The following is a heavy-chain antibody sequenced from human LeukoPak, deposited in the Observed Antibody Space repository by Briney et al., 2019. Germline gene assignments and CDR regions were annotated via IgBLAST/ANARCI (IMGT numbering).Heavy chain of an antibody. CDR1: GGSFSGYY. J-gene: IGHJ4*02. V-gene: IGHV4-34*01. Sequence: SETLSLTCAVYGGSFSGYYWSWIRQPPGKGLEWIGEINHSGSTNYNPSLKSRVTISVDTSKNQFSLKLSSVTAADTAVYYCARAMVRGGTKGYFDYWGQGTLVTVSS. CDR3: ARAMVRGGTKGYFDY. D-gene: IGHD3-10*01. CDR2: INHSGST.